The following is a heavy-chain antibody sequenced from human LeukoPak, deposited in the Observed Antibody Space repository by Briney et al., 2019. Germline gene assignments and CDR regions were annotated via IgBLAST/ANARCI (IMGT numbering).Heavy chain of an antibody. D-gene: IGHD3-3*01. V-gene: IGHV1-69*06. CDR1: GYTFTSYA. Sequence: ASVKVSCKASGYTFTSYAISWVRQAPGQGLEWMGGIIPIFGTANYAQKFQGRVTITADKSTSTAYMELSSLRSEDTAVYYCARASTNSDFWSGHNWFDPWGQGTLVTVSS. CDR2: IIPIFGTA. J-gene: IGHJ5*02. CDR3: ARASTNSDFWSGHNWFDP.